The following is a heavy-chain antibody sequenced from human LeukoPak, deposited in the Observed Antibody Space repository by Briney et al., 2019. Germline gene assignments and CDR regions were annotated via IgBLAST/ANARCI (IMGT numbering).Heavy chain of an antibody. Sequence: ASVMVSCKASGYTFTSYDINWVRQATGQGLEWMGWMNTNSGNTGYAQKFQGRVTMTRNTSISTAYMELSSLRSEDTAVYYCARGGEELVLSTGPNWFDPWGQGTLVTVSS. CDR3: ARGGEELVLSTGPNWFDP. D-gene: IGHD6-6*01. V-gene: IGHV1-8*01. J-gene: IGHJ5*02. CDR1: GYTFTSYD. CDR2: MNTNSGNT.